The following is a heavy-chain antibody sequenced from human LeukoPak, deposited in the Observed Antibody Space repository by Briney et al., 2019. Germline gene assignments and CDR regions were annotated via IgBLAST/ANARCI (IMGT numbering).Heavy chain of an antibody. Sequence: SETLSLTCTVSGGSISSYYWSWIRQPAGKGLEWIGRIYTSGSTNYNPSLKSRVTMSVDTSKNQFSLKLSSVTAADTAVYYCARYSSSLRGGYYFDYWGQGTLVTVSS. J-gene: IGHJ4*02. V-gene: IGHV4-4*07. CDR3: ARYSSSLRGGYYFDY. CDR2: IYTSGST. D-gene: IGHD6-6*01. CDR1: GGSISSYY.